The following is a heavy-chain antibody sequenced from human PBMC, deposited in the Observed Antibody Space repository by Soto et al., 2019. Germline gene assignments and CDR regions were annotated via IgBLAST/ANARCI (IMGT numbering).Heavy chain of an antibody. V-gene: IGHV1-69*01. CDR2: IIPISGRT. CDR3: AARGTQGRWLEFADY. J-gene: IGHJ4*02. CDR1: GGTFSSLG. D-gene: IGHD5-12*01. Sequence: QVQLLQSGAEVKRPGSSVKVSCEASGGTFSSLGFTWVRQAPGQGLEWMGGIIPISGRTTFAQKFEGRVTITADESTRATYMELTSLTSDDTARYYGAARGTQGRWLEFADYWGQGTLVTVSS.